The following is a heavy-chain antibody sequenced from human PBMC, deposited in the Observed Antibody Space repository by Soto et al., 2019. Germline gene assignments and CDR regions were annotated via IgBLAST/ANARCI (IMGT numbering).Heavy chain of an antibody. Sequence: GESLKISCKGSGYIFTTSWIGWVRQMPGKGLEWMGIIYPGDSDTRYIPSFQGQVTISDDKSITTAYLQWSSLQASDTAVYYCERQASGSSPDYWGQRTLVPVSS. CDR1: GYIFTTSW. CDR2: IYPGDSDT. V-gene: IGHV5-51*01. D-gene: IGHD6-13*01. J-gene: IGHJ4*02. CDR3: ERQASGSSPDY.